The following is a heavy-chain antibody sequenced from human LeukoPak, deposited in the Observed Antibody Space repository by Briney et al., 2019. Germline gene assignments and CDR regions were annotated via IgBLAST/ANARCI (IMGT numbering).Heavy chain of an antibody. CDR3: ARGTRLGDLSLVTY. CDR1: GFIFSSYS. J-gene: IGHJ4*02. CDR2: ISSSSTYM. D-gene: IGHD3-16*02. V-gene: IGHV3-21*01. Sequence: GGSLRLSCAASGFIFSSYSMNWVRQAPGKGLEWVSSISSSSTYMYYADSVKGRFTISRDNAKNSLCLQMNGLRAEDTAVYYCARGTRLGDLSLVTYWGQGTLVTVSS.